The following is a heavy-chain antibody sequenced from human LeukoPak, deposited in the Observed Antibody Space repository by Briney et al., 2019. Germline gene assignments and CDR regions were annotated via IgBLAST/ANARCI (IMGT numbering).Heavy chain of an antibody. J-gene: IGHJ4*02. Sequence: PSETLSLTCTVSGGSISSSSYYWGWIRQPPGKGLEWIGSIYHSGSTYYNPSLKSRVTISVDTSKNQFSLKLSSVTAADTAVYYCARMGNDYGVDYWGQGTLVTVSS. D-gene: IGHD4-17*01. V-gene: IGHV4-39*07. CDR2: IYHSGST. CDR3: ARMGNDYGVDY. CDR1: GGSISSSSYY.